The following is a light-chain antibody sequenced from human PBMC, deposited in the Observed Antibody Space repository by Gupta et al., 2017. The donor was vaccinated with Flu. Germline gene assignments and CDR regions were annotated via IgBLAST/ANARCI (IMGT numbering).Light chain of an antibody. CDR2: AAP. CDR3: QQSYSTPA. J-gene: IGKJ1*01. Sequence: DIQMTQSPSSLSASVGDRVTITCRASQSISSYLNWYQQKPGKAPKLLIYAAPSLQSGVPSRFSGSGSGTDFTLTISRLQPEDFATYYCQQSYSTPAFGQGTKVEIK. V-gene: IGKV1-39*01. CDR1: QSISSY.